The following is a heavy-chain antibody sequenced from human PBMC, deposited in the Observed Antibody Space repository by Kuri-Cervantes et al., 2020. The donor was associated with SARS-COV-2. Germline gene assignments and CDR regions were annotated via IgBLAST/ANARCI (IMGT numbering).Heavy chain of an antibody. J-gene: IGHJ6*02. V-gene: IGHV3-23*01. Sequence: GESLKISCAASGFTFSSYAMSWVRQAPGKGLEWVSAISGSGGSTYYADSVKGRFTISRDNSKNALYLQMNSLRAEDTAVYYCATAVWGIYYYYGMDVWGQGTTVTVSS. D-gene: IGHD3-16*01. CDR2: ISGSGGST. CDR1: GFTFSSYA. CDR3: ATAVWGIYYYYGMDV.